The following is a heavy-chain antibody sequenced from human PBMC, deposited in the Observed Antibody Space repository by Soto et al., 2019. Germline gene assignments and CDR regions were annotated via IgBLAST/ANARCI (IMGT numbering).Heavy chain of an antibody. CDR3: AAPPYCGGDCYFPLSY. CDR1: GYTFTSYG. D-gene: IGHD2-21*02. V-gene: IGHV1-18*04. Sequence: ASVKVSCKASGYTFTSYGISWVRQAPGQGLEWMGWISAYNGDTNYAQKLQGRVTMTTDTSTSTAYMELRSLRSDDTAVYYCAAPPYCGGDCYFPLSYWGQGTLVTVSS. J-gene: IGHJ4*02. CDR2: ISAYNGDT.